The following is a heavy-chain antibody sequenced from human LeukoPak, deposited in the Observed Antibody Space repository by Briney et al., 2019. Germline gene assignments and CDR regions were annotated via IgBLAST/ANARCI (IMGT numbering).Heavy chain of an antibody. CDR1: GGSISSGGYY. Sequence: PSETLSLTCTVSGGSISSGGYYWSWIRQHPGKGLGWIGYIYYSGSTYYNPTLKSRVTISVDTSKNQFSLKLSSVTAADTAVYYCARGRGYDFWSGYLGWTAWFDPWGQGTLVTVSS. J-gene: IGHJ5*02. CDR2: IYYSGST. V-gene: IGHV4-31*03. CDR3: ARGRGYDFWSGYLGWTAWFDP. D-gene: IGHD3-3*01.